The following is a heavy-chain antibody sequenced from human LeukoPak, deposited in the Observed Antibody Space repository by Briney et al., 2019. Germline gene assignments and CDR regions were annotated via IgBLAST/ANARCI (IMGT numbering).Heavy chain of an antibody. J-gene: IGHJ4*02. Sequence: PGGSLRLSCAASGFTFSSYSMNWVRQAPGKGLEWVSSISSSSSYIYYADSVKGRFTISRDKSKNTLYLQMNSLRAEDTAVYYCAKETGGSLDYWGQGTLVTVSS. V-gene: IGHV3-21*04. D-gene: IGHD1-14*01. CDR1: GFTFSSYS. CDR3: AKETGGSLDY. CDR2: ISSSSSYI.